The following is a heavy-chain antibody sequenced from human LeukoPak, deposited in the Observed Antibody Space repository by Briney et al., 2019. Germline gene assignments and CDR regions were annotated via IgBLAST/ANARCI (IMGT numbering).Heavy chain of an antibody. CDR3: ARGMGGNWFDP. J-gene: IGHJ5*02. CDR2: IYYSENT. Sequence: PSETLSLTCTVSGVSISSYYWSWIRQPPGKGLEWIVYIYYSENTNYNPSLKRRVTISVDTSKNQFSLKLSSVTAADTAMYYCARGMGGNWFDPWGQGTLVTVSS. V-gene: IGHV4-59*01. CDR1: GVSISSYY. D-gene: IGHD2-8*01.